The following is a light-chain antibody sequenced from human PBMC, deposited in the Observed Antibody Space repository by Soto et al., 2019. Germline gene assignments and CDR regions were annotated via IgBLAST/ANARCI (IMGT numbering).Light chain of an antibody. CDR1: QSVSSN. V-gene: IGKV3-15*01. CDR2: GAS. Sequence: EIVMTQSPATLSVSPGERATLSCRASQSVSSNLAWYQQKPGQPPRLLIYGASTRATRIPARFSGSGSETEFTPTTGRLQSEEFAVYYCQQYNNWPRTSGHGAKVE. J-gene: IGKJ1*01. CDR3: QQYNNWPRT.